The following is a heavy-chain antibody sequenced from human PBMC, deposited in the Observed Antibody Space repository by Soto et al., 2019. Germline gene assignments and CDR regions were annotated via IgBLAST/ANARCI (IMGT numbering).Heavy chain of an antibody. CDR2: MQPSTGRT. J-gene: IGHJ4*02. V-gene: IGHV1-8*01. D-gene: IGHD1-26*01. CDR1: GYSFTSLD. Sequence: QVQLVQSGAEVREPGASGKVSCKASGYSFTSLDINWVRQTAGQGLEWMGWMQPSTGRTGYAQKFQGRVTMTRDTSINTACMELTTLTSDDTAFYYCARGVSAGVDYWGQGTLVTVSS. CDR3: ARGVSAGVDY.